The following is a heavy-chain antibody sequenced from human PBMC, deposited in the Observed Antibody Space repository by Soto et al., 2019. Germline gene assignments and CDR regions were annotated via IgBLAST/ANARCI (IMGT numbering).Heavy chain of an antibody. V-gene: IGHV3-74*01. CDR1: GFTFSNYW. D-gene: IGHD3-16*01. J-gene: IGHJ5*02. CDR2: INSDGSGT. CDR3: AREALAGTWGKWFDP. Sequence: EVQLVESGGGLVQPGGSLRRSCAASGFTFSNYWMHWVRQAPGKGLVWVSRINSDGSGTAYADSVKGRFTISRDNAKNTLYLQMNSLRAEDTAVYYCAREALAGTWGKWFDPWGQRTQVIVSS.